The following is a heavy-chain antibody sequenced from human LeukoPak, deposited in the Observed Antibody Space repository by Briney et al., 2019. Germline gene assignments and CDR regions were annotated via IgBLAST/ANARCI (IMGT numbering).Heavy chain of an antibody. D-gene: IGHD6-13*01. Sequence: GGSLRLSCAASGFTVSSNYMSWVRQAPGKGLEWVSAMSGSGGTTYYADSVKGRFAISRDNPKNTLYLQMSSMRTEDTALYYCAKVQQLATIYYFDYWGQGSLVTVSS. J-gene: IGHJ4*02. V-gene: IGHV3-23*01. CDR2: MSGSGGTT. CDR1: GFTVSSNY. CDR3: AKVQQLATIYYFDY.